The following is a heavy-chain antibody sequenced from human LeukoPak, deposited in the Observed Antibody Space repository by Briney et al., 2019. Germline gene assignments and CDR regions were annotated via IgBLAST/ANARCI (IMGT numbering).Heavy chain of an antibody. CDR2: ISGSGGSA. V-gene: IGHV3-23*01. CDR1: GFTFSRYA. D-gene: IGHD6-19*01. Sequence: PGGSLRLSCAASGFTFSRYAMSWVRQASGKGLEWVSAISGSGGSAYYADSVKGRFTISRDNSKNTLYLQMNSLRAEDTAVYYCAKGSGWYYYFDCWGQGTLVTVSS. CDR3: AKGSGWYYYFDC. J-gene: IGHJ4*02.